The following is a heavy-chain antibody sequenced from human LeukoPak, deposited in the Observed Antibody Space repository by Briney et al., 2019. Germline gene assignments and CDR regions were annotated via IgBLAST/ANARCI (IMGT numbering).Heavy chain of an antibody. Sequence: SETLSLTCAVYGGSFSGYYWNWIRQPPGKGLEWIGEINHSGSTNYNPSLKSRVTISVDRSKNQFSLKLSSVTAADTAVYYCARAAAPTPEGLGYCSSTSCPYHIFDYWGQGTLVTVSS. V-gene: IGHV4-34*01. CDR2: INHSGST. D-gene: IGHD2-2*01. J-gene: IGHJ4*02. CDR1: GGSFSGYY. CDR3: ARAAAPTPEGLGYCSSTSCPYHIFDY.